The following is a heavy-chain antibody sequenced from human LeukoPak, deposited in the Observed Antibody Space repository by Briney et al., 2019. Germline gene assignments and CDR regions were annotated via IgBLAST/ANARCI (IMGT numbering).Heavy chain of an antibody. J-gene: IGHJ4*02. CDR1: GFTFSSYE. D-gene: IGHD2-2*01. V-gene: IGHV3-48*03. CDR2: ISSSGSNI. Sequence: GGSLRLSCAASGFTFSSYEMNWVRQAPGKGLEWVSYISSSGSNIYYADSVKGRFTISRDNAKNSLYLQMNSLRAEDTAVYYCARGGSSTSCLDYWGQGTLVTVSS. CDR3: ARGGSSTSCLDY.